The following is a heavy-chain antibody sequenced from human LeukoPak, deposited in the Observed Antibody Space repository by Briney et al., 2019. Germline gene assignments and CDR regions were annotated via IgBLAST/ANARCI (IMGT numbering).Heavy chain of an antibody. V-gene: IGHV3-30-3*01. CDR3: AREESGISIFGVVIF. J-gene: IGHJ4*02. CDR2: ISHDGSNK. Sequence: GGSLRLSCEASGFTFSSDAMHGVRQAPPKGGEGGAIISHDGSNKYYADSVKGRFTISRDNSKNTLYLQMNSLGAEDTAVYYCAREESGISIFGVVIFWGQGTLVTVSS. D-gene: IGHD3-3*01. CDR1: GFTFSSDA.